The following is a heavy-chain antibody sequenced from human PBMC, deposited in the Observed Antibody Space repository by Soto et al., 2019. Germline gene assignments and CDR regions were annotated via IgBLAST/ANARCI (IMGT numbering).Heavy chain of an antibody. Sequence: PSETLSLTCAVYGGSFSGYYWGWIRQPPGKGLEWIGEINHSGSTNYNPSLKSRVTISVDTSKNQFSLKLSSVTAADTAVYYCARGGNYDFWSGYYRGYLDYWGQGTLVTVSS. CDR1: GGSFSGYY. J-gene: IGHJ4*02. V-gene: IGHV4-34*01. CDR2: INHSGST. D-gene: IGHD3-3*01. CDR3: ARGGNYDFWSGYYRGYLDY.